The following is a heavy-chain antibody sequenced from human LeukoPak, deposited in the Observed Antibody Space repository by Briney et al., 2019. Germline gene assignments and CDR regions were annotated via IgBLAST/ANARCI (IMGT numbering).Heavy chain of an antibody. CDR3: ARGDDFSGDH. J-gene: IGHJ4*02. D-gene: IGHD1-1*01. CDR1: GFTFSKFW. Sequence: PGGSLRLSCLVSGFTFSKFWMSWVRQAPGRGLEWVANIHPEGNEKYHVESVKGRFTISRDNAKNLLFLQMNGLRAEETAVYYRARGDDFSGDHWGQGTLVTVSS. V-gene: IGHV3-7*04. CDR2: IHPEGNEK.